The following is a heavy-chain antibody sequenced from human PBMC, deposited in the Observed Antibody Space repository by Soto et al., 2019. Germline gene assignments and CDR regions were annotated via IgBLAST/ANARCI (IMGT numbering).Heavy chain of an antibody. J-gene: IGHJ1*01. V-gene: IGHV4-59*01. CDR1: VGSISSNT. Sequence: PETLSPTGTAPVGSISSNTWTWIRPPPGKGLEWIGYIYYSGSTTYPPPLKSRLTISVDPSKNQFSRKLSSVTAADTAVYYCARNREYFQHWGQGTLVPVSS. CDR3: ARNREYFQH. CDR2: IYYSGST.